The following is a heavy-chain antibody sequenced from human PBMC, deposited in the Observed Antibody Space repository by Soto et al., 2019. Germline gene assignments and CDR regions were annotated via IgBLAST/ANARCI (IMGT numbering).Heavy chain of an antibody. CDR2: IYPGDSDT. J-gene: IGHJ6*04. Sequence: PGESXKISCKGSGYRFTSYWIGWVRQMPGKGLEWMGIIYPGDSDTRYSPSFQGQVTISADKSISTAYLQWSSLKASDTAMYYCASSNNCSGGSCYFGYYSGMDVWGEGTTVTGSS. D-gene: IGHD2-15*01. CDR1: GYRFTSYW. V-gene: IGHV5-51*01. CDR3: ASSNNCSGGSCYFGYYSGMDV.